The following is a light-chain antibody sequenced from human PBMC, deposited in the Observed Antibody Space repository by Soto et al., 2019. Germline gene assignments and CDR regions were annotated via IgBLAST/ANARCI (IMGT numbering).Light chain of an antibody. CDR1: SSNIGSNN. J-gene: IGLJ1*01. V-gene: IGLV1-44*01. Sequence: QPVLTQPPSASGTPGQRVTISCSGSSSNIGSNNVNWYQQVPGTAPKLLIYSNDQRPSGVPDRFSGSKSGSSASLAISGLQSEDEADYYCAAWDDSLNGFYVFGTGTKVTVL. CDR3: AAWDDSLNGFYV. CDR2: SND.